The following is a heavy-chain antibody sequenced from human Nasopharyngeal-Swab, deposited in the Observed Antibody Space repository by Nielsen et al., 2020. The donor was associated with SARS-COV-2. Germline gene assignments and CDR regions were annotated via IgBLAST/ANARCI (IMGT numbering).Heavy chain of an antibody. CDR2: IYYSGST. Sequence: SETLSLTCTVSGGSISSYYWSWIRQPPGKGLEWIGYIYYSGSTNYNPSLKSRVTISVDTSKNQFSLKLSSVTAADTAVYYCARALTTYYDFWSGYYVFGYWGQGTLVTVSS. CDR3: ARALTTYYDFWSGYYVFGY. J-gene: IGHJ4*02. D-gene: IGHD3-3*01. CDR1: GGSISSYY. V-gene: IGHV4-59*13.